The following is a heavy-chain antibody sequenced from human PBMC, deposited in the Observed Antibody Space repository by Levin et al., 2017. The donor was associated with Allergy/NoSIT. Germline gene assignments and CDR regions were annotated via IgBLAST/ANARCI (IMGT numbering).Heavy chain of an antibody. J-gene: IGHJ4*02. CDR2: ISSSSSTI. CDR3: ARPDSYSSSWKF. V-gene: IGHV3-48*01. Sequence: ETLSLTCAASGFTFSSYSMNWVRQAPGKGLEWVSYISSSSSTIYYADSVKGRFTISRDNAKNSLYLQMNSLRAEDTAVYYCARPDSYSSSWKFWGQGTLVTVSS. CDR1: GFTFSSYS. D-gene: IGHD6-13*01.